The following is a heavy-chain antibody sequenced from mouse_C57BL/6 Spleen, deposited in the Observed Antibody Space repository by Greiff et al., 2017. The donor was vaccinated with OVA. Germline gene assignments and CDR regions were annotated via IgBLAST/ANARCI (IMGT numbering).Heavy chain of an antibody. CDR2: IDPETGGT. CDR1: GYTFTDYE. D-gene: IGHD1-1*01. V-gene: IGHV1-15*01. Sequence: VQLQQSGAELVRPGASVTLSCKASGYTFTDYEMHWVKQTPVHGLEWIGAIDPETGGTAYNQKFKGKAILTADKSSSTAYMELRSLTSEDSAVYYCTRGDYYGSNYFDYWGQGTTLTVSS. CDR3: TRGDYYGSNYFDY. J-gene: IGHJ2*01.